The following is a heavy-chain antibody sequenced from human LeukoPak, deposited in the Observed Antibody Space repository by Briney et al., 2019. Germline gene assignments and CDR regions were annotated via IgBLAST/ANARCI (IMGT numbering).Heavy chain of an antibody. D-gene: IGHD2-2*01. Sequence: SETLSLTCAVYGGSFSGYYWSWIRQPPGKGLEWIGEINHSGSTNYNPSLKSRVTISVDTSKNQFSLKLSSVTAADTAVYYCARGLAMRGVPPIYFDYWGQGTLVTVSS. CDR3: ARGLAMRGVPPIYFDY. V-gene: IGHV4-34*01. CDR2: INHSGST. CDR1: GGSFSGYY. J-gene: IGHJ4*02.